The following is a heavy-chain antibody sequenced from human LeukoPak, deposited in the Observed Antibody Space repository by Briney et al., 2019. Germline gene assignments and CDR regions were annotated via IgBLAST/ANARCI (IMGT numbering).Heavy chain of an antibody. CDR3: AKAPVTTCRGAYCYPFDY. CDR2: ISPSGRTT. D-gene: IGHD2-21*01. J-gene: IGHJ4*02. Sequence: PGGSLRLSCAASGFTFTTYAMNWVRQAPGEGLEWVSAISPSGRTTDYADSVKGRFTISRDNSKNTLFLQMNRLRPEDAAVYYCAKAPVTTCRGAYCYPFDYWGQGTLVTVSS. CDR1: GFTFTTYA. V-gene: IGHV3-23*01.